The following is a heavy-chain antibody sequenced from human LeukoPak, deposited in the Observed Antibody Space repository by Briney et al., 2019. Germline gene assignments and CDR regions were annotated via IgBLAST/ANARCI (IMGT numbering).Heavy chain of an antibody. CDR1: GFTFSSYS. Sequence: GGSLRLSCAASGFTFSSYSMNWVRQAPGKRLEWVSSISSSSSYIYYADSVKGRFTISRDNAKNSLYLQMNSLRAEDTAVYYCARSYYDFWSGGMDVWGQGTTVTVSS. CDR3: ARSYYDFWSGGMDV. J-gene: IGHJ6*02. CDR2: ISSSSSYI. D-gene: IGHD3-3*01. V-gene: IGHV3-21*01.